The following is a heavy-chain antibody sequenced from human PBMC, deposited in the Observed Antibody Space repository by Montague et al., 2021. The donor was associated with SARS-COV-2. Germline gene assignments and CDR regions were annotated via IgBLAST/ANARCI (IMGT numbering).Heavy chain of an antibody. D-gene: IGHD1-1*01. CDR1: GDSVSSNSAT. J-gene: IGHJ6*02. CDR2: TYYRSKWYN. V-gene: IGHV6-1*01. CDR3: TSGREGNYNVMDV. Sequence: AISGDSVSSNSATWNWVRQAPSRGREWLGRTYYRSKWYNDYAVSVRGRVTINPDTSKNQFSLQLNSVTPEDTAIYYCTSGREGNYNVMDVWGQGTTVTVSS.